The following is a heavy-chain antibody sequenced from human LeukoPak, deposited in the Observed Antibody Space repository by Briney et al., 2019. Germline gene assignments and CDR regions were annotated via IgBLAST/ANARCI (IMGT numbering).Heavy chain of an antibody. D-gene: IGHD3-22*01. V-gene: IGHV1-18*01. CDR2: ISAYNGNT. Sequence: GASVKVSCKASGYTFTSYGISWVRQAPGQGLEWMGRISAYNGNTNYAQKLQGRVTMTTDTSTSTAYMELRSLRSDDTAVYYCARDVDPNYYDSSGYYSSFDYWGQGTLVTVSS. CDR1: GYTFTSYG. J-gene: IGHJ4*02. CDR3: ARDVDPNYYDSSGYYSSFDY.